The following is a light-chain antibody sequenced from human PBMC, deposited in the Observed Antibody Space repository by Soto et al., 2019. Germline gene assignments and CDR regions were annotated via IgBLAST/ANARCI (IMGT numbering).Light chain of an antibody. CDR2: GVT. CDR3: SSYTRSNTLVI. V-gene: IGLV2-14*01. CDR1: SSDDGGYNY. Sequence: QSALTQPASVSGSPGQSITISCAGTSSDDGGYNYVSWYQQHPGKAPKLVIYGVTNRPSGVSNRFSGSKSGNTASLTISGLQDEDEADYYCSSYTRSNTLVIFGGGTKVTVL. J-gene: IGLJ2*01.